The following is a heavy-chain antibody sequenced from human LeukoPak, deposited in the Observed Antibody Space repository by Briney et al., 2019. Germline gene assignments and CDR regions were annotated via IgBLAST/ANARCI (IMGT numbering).Heavy chain of an antibody. CDR1: GFTFSSDS. CDR3: ARLLHYERSVYRPVDC. Sequence: PGGSLRLSCAASGFTFSSDSMSWVRQAPGKGLEWVANVKEGGSEENYVDSVKGRFTIYRDNAVKSLYLQMNSLRAEDTAVYFCARLLHYERSVYRPVDCWGQGTLVAVSS. V-gene: IGHV3-7*01. CDR2: VKEGGSEE. J-gene: IGHJ4*02. D-gene: IGHD5/OR15-5a*01.